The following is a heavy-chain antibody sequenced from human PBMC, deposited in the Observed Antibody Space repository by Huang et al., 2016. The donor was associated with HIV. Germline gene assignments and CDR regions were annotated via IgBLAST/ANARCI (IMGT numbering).Heavy chain of an antibody. CDR3: VRDSSSGLQLRY. J-gene: IGHJ4*02. Sequence: EVQLVESGGGLAQPGGSLRLSCVASGYTLSTYSMNWVRQALGKGLGWVSYISKTSGATSYAESVKGRFTGSRDNVKNSLYLQMNRLRVEDTAMYYCVRDSSSGLQLRYWGQGALVIVS. V-gene: IGHV3-48*01. CDR2: ISKTSGAT. D-gene: IGHD3-22*01. CDR1: GYTLSTYS.